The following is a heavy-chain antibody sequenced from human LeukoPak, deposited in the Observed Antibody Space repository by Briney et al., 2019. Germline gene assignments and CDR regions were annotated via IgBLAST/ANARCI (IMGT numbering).Heavy chain of an antibody. D-gene: IGHD6-19*01. Sequence: SETRSLTPILSVASTRISSWTWFGNPPGKGLGWIGYIYYSGSTNYNPSLKSRVTISVAMSKNQFSLKLSSVTAADTAVYYCARIGPQWPAYYFDYWGQGTLVTVSS. J-gene: IGHJ4*02. CDR2: IYYSGST. V-gene: IGHV4-59*01. CDR1: VASTRISS. CDR3: ARIGPQWPAYYFDY.